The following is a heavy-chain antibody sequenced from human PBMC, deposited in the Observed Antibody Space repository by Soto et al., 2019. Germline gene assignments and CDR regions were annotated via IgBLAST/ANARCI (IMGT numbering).Heavy chain of an antibody. CDR1: GGSVSSGAYY. D-gene: IGHD5-12*01. J-gene: IGHJ3*02. V-gene: IGHV4-31*03. Sequence: LSLPCTVSGGSVSSGAYYWTWIRQRPGKGLEWIGYIYYSGSTYYSPSLKSRLSISLDTSKNQFSLRLSSVTAADTAMYYCARARLRAVYAFDIWGQGTMVTVSS. CDR2: IYYSGST. CDR3: ARARLRAVYAFDI.